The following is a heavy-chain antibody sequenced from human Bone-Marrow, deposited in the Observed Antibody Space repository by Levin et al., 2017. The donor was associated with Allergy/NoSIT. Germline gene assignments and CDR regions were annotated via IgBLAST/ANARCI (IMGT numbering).Heavy chain of an antibody. V-gene: IGHV3-21*01. CDR2: ISSSSSYI. Sequence: SCAASGFTFSSYRMNWVRQAPGKGLEWVSSISSSSSYIYYADSVKGRFTISRDNAKNSLYLQMNSLRAEDTAVYYCARGGIQLWLNWFDPWGQGTLVTVSS. CDR1: GFTFSSYR. J-gene: IGHJ5*02. D-gene: IGHD5-18*01. CDR3: ARGGIQLWLNWFDP.